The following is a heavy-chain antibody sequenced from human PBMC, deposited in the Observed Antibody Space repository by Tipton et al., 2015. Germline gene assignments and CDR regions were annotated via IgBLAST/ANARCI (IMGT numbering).Heavy chain of an antibody. CDR3: ARTDYDFWSGYYTGWFDP. CDR1: GGSISSPTDY. J-gene: IGHJ5*02. CDR2: IYYTGST. D-gene: IGHD3-3*01. V-gene: IGHV4-39*07. Sequence: TLSLTCTVSGGSISSPTDYWVWIRQPPGKGLEWIGSIYYTGSTNYNPSLKSRVTISVDTSKIQFSLKLTSVTAADTAVYYCARTDYDFWSGYYTGWFDPWGQGTLVTVSS.